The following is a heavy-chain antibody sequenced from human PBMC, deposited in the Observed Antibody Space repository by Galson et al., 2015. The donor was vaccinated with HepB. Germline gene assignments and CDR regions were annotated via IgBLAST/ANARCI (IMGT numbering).Heavy chain of an antibody. D-gene: IGHD3-22*01. J-gene: IGHJ4*02. CDR2: IRFDGTRT. V-gene: IGHV3-30*02. CDR1: GFSFNIYA. CDR3: AKDSLSDYDSSGYADN. Sequence: SLRLSCAASGFSFNIYAMHWVRQAPGKGLEWVAFIRFDGTRTSYGESVKGRFTISRDNAKNTVFLQMSGLKPDDTALYYCAKDSLSDYDSSGYADNWGQGTPVTVSS.